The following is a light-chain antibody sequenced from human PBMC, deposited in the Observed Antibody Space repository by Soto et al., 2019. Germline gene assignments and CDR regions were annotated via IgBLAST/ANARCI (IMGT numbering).Light chain of an antibody. CDR2: AAS. V-gene: IGKV3-15*01. CDR1: QSVSSN. CDR3: QQNRQWPPYT. Sequence: IVLTQSPVTLSVSPGETATLSCRASQSVSSNLAWYQHKPGQAPRLLIYAASASATGVPARFSGSGSGTDYTLTISNLRSEDSAVYYCQQNRQWPPYTLGQGTKLEIK. J-gene: IGKJ2*01.